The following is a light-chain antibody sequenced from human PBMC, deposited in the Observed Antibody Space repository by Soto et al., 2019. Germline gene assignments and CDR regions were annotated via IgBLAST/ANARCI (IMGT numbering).Light chain of an antibody. CDR2: GNS. Sequence: QSVLTQPPSVSGAPGQRVTISCTGSSSNIGAGYDVHWYQQLPGTAPKLLIYGNSNRPSGVPDRCSGSKSGTSASLAISGLHADHNADYYYQPSDSSLSEGVVGGGTKRTVL. V-gene: IGLV1-40*01. CDR3: QPSDSSLSEGV. CDR1: SSNIGAGYD. J-gene: IGLJ2*01.